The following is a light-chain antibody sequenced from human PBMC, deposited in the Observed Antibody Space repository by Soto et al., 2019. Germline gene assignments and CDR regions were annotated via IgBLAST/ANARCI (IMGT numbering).Light chain of an antibody. CDR1: QSINSW. V-gene: IGKV1-5*03. CDR2: MAS. CDR3: QQYSSYPYT. Sequence: DIQMTQSPSTLSASVGDRVTITCRASQSINSWLAWYQQKPGKAPKVMIYMASNLESGVPSRFSGSGSGTEFTLTITSLQPDDFATYYCQQYSSYPYTFGQGTKLEIK. J-gene: IGKJ2*01.